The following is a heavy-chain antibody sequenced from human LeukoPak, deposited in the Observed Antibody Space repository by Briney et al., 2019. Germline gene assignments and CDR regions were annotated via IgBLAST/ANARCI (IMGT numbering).Heavy chain of an antibody. Sequence: ASVKVSCKASGYNFTTYGISWVRQAPGQGLEWMGWISTYNGHTNYAQKFQGRVTMTTETSTSTAYMELRSLRSDDSAVYYCASNDFWSGYYQDTFDYWGQGTLVTVSS. CDR1: GYNFTTYG. D-gene: IGHD3-3*01. CDR2: ISTYNGHT. J-gene: IGHJ4*02. CDR3: ASNDFWSGYYQDTFDY. V-gene: IGHV1-18*01.